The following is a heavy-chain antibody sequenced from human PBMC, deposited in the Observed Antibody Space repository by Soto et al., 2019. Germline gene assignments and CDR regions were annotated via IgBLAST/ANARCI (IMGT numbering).Heavy chain of an antibody. CDR2: IYYTGTT. Sequence: QVQLQESGPELVKPSQTLSLTCSVSGASISSRRYYWSWIRQSPGKGLEWIGYIYYTGTTHYNPSVKSRVTIFLDSSIGQSSLTLTSLTAADTAIYYCATLLHTYGTNWVESWGQGTLVAVSS. V-gene: IGHV4-30-4*08. D-gene: IGHD4-17*01. CDR1: GASISSRRYY. CDR3: ATLLHTYGTNWVES. J-gene: IGHJ5*01.